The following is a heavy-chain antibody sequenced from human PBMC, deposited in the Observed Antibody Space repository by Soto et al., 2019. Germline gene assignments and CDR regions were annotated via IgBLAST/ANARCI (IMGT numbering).Heavy chain of an antibody. CDR3: ARDFGGATTGLDY. CDR2: ISGYSGNT. V-gene: IGHV1-18*01. CDR1: GYTFTIFG. J-gene: IGHJ4*02. D-gene: IGHD1-1*01. Sequence: QVHLVQSGAEVKKPGASVKVSCKTSGYTFTIFGISWVRQAPGQGLEWMGFISGYSGNTNYVQNVQGRVTMTTDTSTNTAYMELRSLRYDDTAVYYCARDFGGATTGLDYWGQGTPVTVSS.